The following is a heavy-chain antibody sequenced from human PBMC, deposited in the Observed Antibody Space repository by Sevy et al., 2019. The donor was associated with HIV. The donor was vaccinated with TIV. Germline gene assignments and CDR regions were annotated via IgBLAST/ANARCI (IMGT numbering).Heavy chain of an antibody. CDR2: IKLDGSEK. V-gene: IGHV3-7*03. CDR1: GFTFSSYW. J-gene: IGHJ6*02. CDR3: ARDCSSTSCLWGMDV. D-gene: IGHD2-2*01. Sequence: GGSLRLSCAASGFTFSSYWMSWVRQAPGKGLEWVANIKLDGSEKYYVDSVKGRFTISRDNAKNSLYLQMNSLRAEDRAVYYCARDCSSTSCLWGMDVWGQGTTVTVSS.